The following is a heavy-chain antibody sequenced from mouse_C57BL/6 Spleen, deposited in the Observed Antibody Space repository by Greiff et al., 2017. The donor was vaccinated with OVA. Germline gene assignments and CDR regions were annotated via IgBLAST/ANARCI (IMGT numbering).Heavy chain of an antibody. CDR1: GYTFTDYY. D-gene: IGHD4-1*01. J-gene: IGHJ3*01. V-gene: IGHV1-76*01. CDR3: ARDWDVEAWFAY. CDR2: IYPGSGNT. Sequence: QVQLQQSGAELVRPGASVKLSCKASGYTFTDYYINWVKQRPGQGLEWIARIYPGSGNTYYNEKFKGKATLTAEKSSSTAYMQLSSLTSEDSAVYFCARDWDVEAWFAYWGQGTLVTVSA.